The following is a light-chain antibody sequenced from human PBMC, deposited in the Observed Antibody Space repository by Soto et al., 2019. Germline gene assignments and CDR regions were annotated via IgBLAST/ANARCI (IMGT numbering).Light chain of an antibody. CDR1: SSNIGAGYD. Sequence: QSVLTQPPSVFGAPGQRVTISCTGSSSNIGAGYDVHWYQQLPGTAPKLLIYGNSNRPSGVPDRFSGSKSGTSASLAITGLQAEDEADYYCQSSDSSLNVFGTGTKLTVL. CDR2: GNS. V-gene: IGLV1-40*01. J-gene: IGLJ1*01. CDR3: QSSDSSLNV.